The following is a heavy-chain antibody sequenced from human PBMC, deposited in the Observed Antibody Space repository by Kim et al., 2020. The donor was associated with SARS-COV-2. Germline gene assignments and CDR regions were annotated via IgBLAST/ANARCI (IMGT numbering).Heavy chain of an antibody. V-gene: IGHV3-33*08. CDR1: GFTFSSYG. CDR3: ARAPPDFWSGYYTAYYYYYGMDV. Sequence: GGSLRLSCAASGFTFSSYGMHWVRQAPGKGLEWVAVIWYDGSNKYYADSVKGRFTISRDNSKNTLYLQMNSLRAEDTAVYYCARAPPDFWSGYYTAYYYYYGMDVWGQGTTVTVSS. CDR2: IWYDGSNK. D-gene: IGHD3-3*01. J-gene: IGHJ6*02.